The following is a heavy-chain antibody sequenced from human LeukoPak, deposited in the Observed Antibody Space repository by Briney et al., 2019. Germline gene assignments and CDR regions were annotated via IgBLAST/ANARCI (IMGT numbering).Heavy chain of an antibody. V-gene: IGHV4-59*01. J-gene: IGHJ4*02. CDR3: ARGRTLSSGWYLSPEYYFDY. CDR2: IYYSGST. CDR1: GGSISSYY. D-gene: IGHD6-19*01. Sequence: SETLSLTCTVSGGSISSYYWSWILRPPGKGLEWIGYIYYSGSTNYNPSLKSRVTISVDTSKNQFSLKLSSVTAAGTAVYYCARGRTLSSGWYLSPEYYFDYWGQGTLVTVSS.